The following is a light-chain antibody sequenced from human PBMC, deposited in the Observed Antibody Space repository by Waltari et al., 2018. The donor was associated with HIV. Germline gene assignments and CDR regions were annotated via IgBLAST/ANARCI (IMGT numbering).Light chain of an antibody. CDR2: DVS. CDR3: NSYTSSSHVI. J-gene: IGLJ2*01. V-gene: IGLV2-14*01. Sequence: QSALTQPASVSGSPGQSITISCTGTSSDVGGYNYVSWYQHHPGQAPKLMIFDVSNRPSGVSNRFSGSKSGDTASLTISGLQAEDEADYYCNSYTSSSHVIFGGGTKLTVL. CDR1: SSDVGGYNY.